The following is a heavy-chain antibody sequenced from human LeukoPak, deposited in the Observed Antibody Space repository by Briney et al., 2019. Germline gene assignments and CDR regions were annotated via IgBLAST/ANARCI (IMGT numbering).Heavy chain of an antibody. CDR1: GFTFSTYW. Sequence: PGGSLRLSCAASGFTFSTYWMSWVRQAPGKGLEWVANIKKDGSEKYYVDSVKGRFTISRDNAKNSLYLQMNSLRAEDTAVYYCAKGGRFTSGWRGAFDSWGQGTLVTVSS. D-gene: IGHD6-19*01. CDR3: AKGGRFTSGWRGAFDS. CDR2: IKKDGSEK. V-gene: IGHV3-7*05. J-gene: IGHJ4*02.